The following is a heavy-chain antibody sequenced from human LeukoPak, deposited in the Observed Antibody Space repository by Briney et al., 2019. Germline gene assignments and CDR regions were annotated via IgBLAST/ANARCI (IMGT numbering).Heavy chain of an antibody. CDR3: AREGNVDIVATIDFDY. CDR2: TNPSGGST. J-gene: IGHJ4*02. V-gene: IGHV1-46*01. Sequence: ASVKVSCKASGYTFTSYYVHWVRQAPGQGLEWMGITNPSGGSTYYAQKFQGRVTMTRDTSTSTVYMELSSLRSEDTAVYYCAREGNVDIVATIDFDYWGQGTLVAVSS. CDR1: GYTFTSYY. D-gene: IGHD5-12*01.